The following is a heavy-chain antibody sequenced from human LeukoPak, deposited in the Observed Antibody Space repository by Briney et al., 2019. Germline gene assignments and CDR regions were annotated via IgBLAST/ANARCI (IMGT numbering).Heavy chain of an antibody. CDR1: GGSISSGSYY. CDR3: ARESGCSGGRCLDAFDI. CDR2: IYTSGST. J-gene: IGHJ3*02. Sequence: PSQTLSLTCTVSGGSISSGSYYWTWIRQPARKGLEWIGRIYTSGSTIYNPSLKSRVTISVDTSKNQFSLKLSSVTAADTAVYYCARESGCSGGRCLDAFDIWGQGTMVAVSS. D-gene: IGHD2-15*01. V-gene: IGHV4-61*02.